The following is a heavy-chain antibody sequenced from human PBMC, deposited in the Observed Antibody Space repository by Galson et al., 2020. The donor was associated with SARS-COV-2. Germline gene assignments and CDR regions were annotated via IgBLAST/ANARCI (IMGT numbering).Heavy chain of an antibody. CDR2: IYSGGST. J-gene: IGHJ3*02. CDR1: GFTVSSNY. D-gene: IGHD2-15*01. V-gene: IGHV3-53*01. CDR3: ARHIVVVVAAPADDAFDI. Sequence: GESLKISCAASGFTVSSNYMSWVRQAPGKGLEWVSVIYSGGSTYYADSVKGRFTISRDNSKNTLYLQMNSLRAEDTAVYYCARHIVVVVAAPADDAFDIWGQGTMVTVSS.